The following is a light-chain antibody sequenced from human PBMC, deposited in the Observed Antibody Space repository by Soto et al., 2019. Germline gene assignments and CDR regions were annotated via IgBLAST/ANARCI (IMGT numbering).Light chain of an antibody. CDR1: HSVSSI. V-gene: IGKV3-15*01. CDR2: DAS. J-gene: IGKJ1*01. Sequence: EIVLTQSPGALSLSPGERATLSCRASHSVSSIFLAWYQQKPGQAPRLLIYDASTRATGIPARFSGSGSGTEFTLTISSLQSEDFAVYYCQQYNSWPETFGQGTKVDIK. CDR3: QQYNSWPET.